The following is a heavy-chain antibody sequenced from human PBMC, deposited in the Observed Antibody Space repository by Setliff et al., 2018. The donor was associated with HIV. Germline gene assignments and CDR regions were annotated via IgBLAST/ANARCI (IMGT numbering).Heavy chain of an antibody. J-gene: IGHJ3*02. D-gene: IGHD6-13*01. CDR3: ARAAGYSSSWHRYAFEI. CDR2: IDPNSGDT. V-gene: IGHV1-2*02. Sequence: ASVTVSCKASGYTFTGYYLHWVRQAPGQGLEWMGWIDPNSGDTNYEQKFQGRVSMTRDTSISTVYMELSSLRSDDTAVYYCARAAGYSSSWHRYAFEIWGQGTMVTVSS. CDR1: GYTFTGYY.